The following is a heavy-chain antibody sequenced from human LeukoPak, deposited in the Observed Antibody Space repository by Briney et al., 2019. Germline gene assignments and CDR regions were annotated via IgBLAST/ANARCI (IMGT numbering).Heavy chain of an antibody. J-gene: IGHJ4*02. Sequence: PSETLSLTCAVYGGSFSGYYWSWIRQPPGKGLEWIGEINHSGSTNYNPSLKSRVTISVDTSKNQFSLKLSSVTAADTAVYYCARHSNYYDSSGYKRNFDYWGQGTLVTVSP. V-gene: IGHV4-34*01. D-gene: IGHD3-22*01. CDR2: INHSGST. CDR1: GGSFSGYY. CDR3: ARHSNYYDSSGYKRNFDY.